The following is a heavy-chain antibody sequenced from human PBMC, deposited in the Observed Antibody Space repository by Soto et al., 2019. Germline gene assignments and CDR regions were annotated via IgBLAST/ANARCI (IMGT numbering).Heavy chain of an antibody. CDR2: INPSGGST. CDR3: ARSTTLYYFDY. D-gene: IGHD1-26*01. J-gene: IGHJ4*02. Sequence: QVQLVQSGAEVKKPGASVKVSCKASGYTFTNYYMHWVRQAPGQGLEWMGTINPSGGSTSYAQKFQGRVTMTRDTSTSTVHMELSSLRSEDTAVYYCARSTTLYYFDYWGQGTLVTVSS. V-gene: IGHV1-46*01. CDR1: GYTFTNYY.